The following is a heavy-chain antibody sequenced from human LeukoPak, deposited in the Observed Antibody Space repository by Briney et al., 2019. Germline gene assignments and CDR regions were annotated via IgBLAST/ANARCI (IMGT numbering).Heavy chain of an antibody. D-gene: IGHD3-9*01. V-gene: IGHV4-59*01. CDR2: IYYSGST. J-gene: IGHJ6*04. CDR1: GGSISRYY. CDR3: ARDKGYFDWLLARYYYYGMDV. Sequence: SETLSLTCTVSGGSISRYYWSWIRQPPAKGLEWVGYIYYSGSTNYSPSLKSRVTISVDTSKNQFSLKLSSVTAADTAVYYCARDKGYFDWLLARYYYYGMDVWGKGTTVTVSS.